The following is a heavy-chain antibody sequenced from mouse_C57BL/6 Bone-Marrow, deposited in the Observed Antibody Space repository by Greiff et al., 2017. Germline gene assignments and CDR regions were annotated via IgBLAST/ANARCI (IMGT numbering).Heavy chain of an antibody. J-gene: IGHJ2*01. Sequence: EVKLMESGGDLVKPGGSLKLSCAASGFTFSSYGMSWVRQTPDKRLEWVATISSGGSSTYYPDSVKGRFTISRDNAKKTLYLQMSSLKSEDTAMYYCARHVTSPLYYFDYWGQGTTLTVSS. D-gene: IGHD2-12*01. CDR1: GFTFSSYG. CDR2: ISSGGSST. V-gene: IGHV5-6*01. CDR3: ARHVTSPLYYFDY.